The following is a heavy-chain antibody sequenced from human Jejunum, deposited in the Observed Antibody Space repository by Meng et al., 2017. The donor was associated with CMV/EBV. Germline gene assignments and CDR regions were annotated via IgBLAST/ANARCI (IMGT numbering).Heavy chain of an antibody. V-gene: IGHV3-21*01. D-gene: IGHD3-22*01. CDR3: ARFGTMIVVEDVDYFDY. CDR2: ISSTSSSM. J-gene: IGHJ4*02. Sequence: FSTHAMGWVRQAPGKGLEWVSSISSTSSSMYYADSVKGRFTISRDNAKNSLYLQMNSLRAEDTAVYYCARFGTMIVVEDVDYFDYWGQGTVVTVSS. CDR1: FSTHA.